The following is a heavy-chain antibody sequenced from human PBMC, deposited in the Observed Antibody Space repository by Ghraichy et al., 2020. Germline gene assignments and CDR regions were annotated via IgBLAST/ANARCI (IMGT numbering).Heavy chain of an antibody. J-gene: IGHJ4*02. Sequence: GGSLRLSCAASGFIFSSSGMHWVRQAPGKGLEWVAVIWYNGSKKSYGDSVKVRFTISRDNSKNTLYMQMSSLSAEDTAMYYCARDMSPSVAGSETGYWGLGTLVTVSS. CDR1: GFIFSSSG. CDR3: ARDMSPSVAGSETGY. D-gene: IGHD5/OR15-5a*01. CDR2: IWYNGSKK. V-gene: IGHV3-33*01.